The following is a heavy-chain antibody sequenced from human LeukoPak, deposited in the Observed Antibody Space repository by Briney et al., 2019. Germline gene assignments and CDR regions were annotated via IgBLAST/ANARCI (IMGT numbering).Heavy chain of an antibody. V-gene: IGHV1-8*01. CDR3: VKDQRIAVAGVFDY. J-gene: IGHJ4*02. D-gene: IGHD6-19*01. CDR1: GGTFTSYD. Sequence: ASVKVSCNASGGTFTSYDINWVRQATGQGLEWMGWMNPNSGNTGYAQKFQGRVTMTRNTSISTAYMELSSLRAEDTAVYYCVKDQRIAVAGVFDYWGQGTLVTVSS. CDR2: MNPNSGNT.